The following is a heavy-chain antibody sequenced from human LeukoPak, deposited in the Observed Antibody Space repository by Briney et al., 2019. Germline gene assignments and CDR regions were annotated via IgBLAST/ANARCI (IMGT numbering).Heavy chain of an antibody. CDR2: ISGSGGST. J-gene: IGHJ4*02. Sequence: PGGSLRLSCAASGFTFSSYAMSWVRQAPGKGLEWVSAISGSGGSTYYADSVKGRFTISRDNSKNTLYLQMNSLRAEDTAVYYCARIADDRCGGDCYSDYWGQGTLVTVSS. D-gene: IGHD2-21*02. CDR1: GFTFSSYA. V-gene: IGHV3-23*01. CDR3: ARIADDRCGGDCYSDY.